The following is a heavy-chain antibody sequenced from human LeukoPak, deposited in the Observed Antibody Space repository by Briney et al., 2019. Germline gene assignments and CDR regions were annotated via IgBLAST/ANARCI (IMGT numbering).Heavy chain of an antibody. V-gene: IGHV1-69*04. CDR3: ARSAHYDSSGYDIEIFDY. CDR1: GGTFSSYA. J-gene: IGHJ4*02. Sequence: SVKVSCKASGGTFSSYAISWVRQAPGQGLEWMGRIIPILGIANYAQKFQGRVTITADKSTSTAYMELSSLRSEDTAVYYCARSAHYDSSGYDIEIFDYWGQGTLVTVSS. D-gene: IGHD3-22*01. CDR2: IIPILGIA.